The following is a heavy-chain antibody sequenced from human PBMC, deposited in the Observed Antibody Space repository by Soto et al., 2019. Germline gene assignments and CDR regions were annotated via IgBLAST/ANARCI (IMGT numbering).Heavy chain of an antibody. CDR3: VRDGTKTLRDWFDP. J-gene: IGHJ5*02. Sequence: SETLSLTCTVSGASIRGFYWSWIRKHAGKGLEWIGRIYATGTTDYNPSLKSRVMMSVDTSKKQFSLKLRSVTAADTAVYYCVRDGTKTLRDWFDPWGQGISVTVSS. CDR2: IYATGTT. D-gene: IGHD1-1*01. CDR1: GASIRGFY. V-gene: IGHV4-4*07.